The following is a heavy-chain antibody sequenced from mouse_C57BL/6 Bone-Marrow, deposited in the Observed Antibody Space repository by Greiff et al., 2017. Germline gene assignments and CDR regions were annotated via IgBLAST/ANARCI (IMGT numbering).Heavy chain of an antibody. CDR3: ARGAGTWVYYFDY. CDR1: GFTFSSYA. Sequence: EVMLVESGGGLVKPGGSLKLSCAASGFTFSSYAMSWVRQTPEKRLEWVATISDGGSYTYYPDNVKGRFTITRDNAKNNLYLQMSHLKSEDTAMYYCARGAGTWVYYFDYWGQGTTLTVSS. D-gene: IGHD3-3*01. CDR2: ISDGGSYT. J-gene: IGHJ2*01. V-gene: IGHV5-4*03.